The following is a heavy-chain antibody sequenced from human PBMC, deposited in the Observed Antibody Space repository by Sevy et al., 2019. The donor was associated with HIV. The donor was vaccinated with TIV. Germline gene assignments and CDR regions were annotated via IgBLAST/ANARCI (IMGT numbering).Heavy chain of an antibody. CDR3: ARGLLWFGELSRGWFDP. J-gene: IGHJ5*02. CDR2: INSEGSST. D-gene: IGHD3-10*01. Sequence: GGSLRLSCAASGFTFSSYWMHWVRQAPGKGLVWVSRINSEGSSTSYADSVKGRFTISRDNAKNTLYLQMSSLRAEDTAVYYCARGLLWFGELSRGWFDPWGQGTLVTVSS. V-gene: IGHV3-74*01. CDR1: GFTFSSYW.